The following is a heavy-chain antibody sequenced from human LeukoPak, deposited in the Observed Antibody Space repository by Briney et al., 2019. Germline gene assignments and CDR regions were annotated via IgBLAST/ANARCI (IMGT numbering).Heavy chain of an antibody. J-gene: IGHJ3*02. CDR2: ISYDGSNK. CDR1: GFIFSSYA. CDR3: SKHPAFDI. V-gene: IGHV3-30-3*02. Sequence: PGGYLRLSCAAYGFIFSSYAMHWVRPAPGKGLEWVAFISYDGSNKHYAEPVQGRFTISRDNSKNTLYLQMNSLRAEDTAVYYCSKHPAFDIWGQGTMVTVSS.